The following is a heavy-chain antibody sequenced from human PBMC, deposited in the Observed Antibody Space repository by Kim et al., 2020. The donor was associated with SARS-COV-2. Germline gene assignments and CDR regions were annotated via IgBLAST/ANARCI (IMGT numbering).Heavy chain of an antibody. D-gene: IGHD4-4*01. CDR3: ARATVHTGYGMDV. CDR2: INHSGST. CDR1: GGSFSGYY. Sequence: SETLSLTCAVYGGSFSGYYWSWIRQPPGKGLEWIGEINHSGSTNYNPSLKSRFTISVDTSKNQFSLKLSSVTAADTAVYYCARATVHTGYGMDVWGQGTT. V-gene: IGHV4-34*01. J-gene: IGHJ6*02.